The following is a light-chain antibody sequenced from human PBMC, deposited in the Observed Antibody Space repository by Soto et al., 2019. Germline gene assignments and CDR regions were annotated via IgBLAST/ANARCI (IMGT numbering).Light chain of an antibody. V-gene: IGLV2-14*01. J-gene: IGLJ2*01. Sequence: QSALTQPASVSGSPGQSITISCTGTSSDVGGYNCVSWYQQHPGKAPKLMIFDVSNRPSGVSNRFSASKSGNTASLTISGLQAEDEADYYCSSYTSSSTLVIFGGGTKLTVL. CDR1: SSDVGGYNC. CDR3: SSYTSSSTLVI. CDR2: DVS.